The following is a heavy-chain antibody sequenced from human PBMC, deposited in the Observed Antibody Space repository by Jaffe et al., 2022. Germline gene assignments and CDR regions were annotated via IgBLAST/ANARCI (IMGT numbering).Heavy chain of an antibody. CDR1: GYSISSGYY. D-gene: IGHD1-26*01. CDR2: IYHSGST. J-gene: IGHJ4*02. Sequence: QVQLQESGPGLVKPSETLSLTCAVSGYSISSGYYWGWIRQPPGKGLEWIGSIYHSGSTYYNPSLKSRVTISVDTSKNQFSLKLSSVTAADTAVYYCARYSGSYVTSYYFDYWGQGTLVTVSS. CDR3: ARYSGSYVTSYYFDY. V-gene: IGHV4-38-2*01.